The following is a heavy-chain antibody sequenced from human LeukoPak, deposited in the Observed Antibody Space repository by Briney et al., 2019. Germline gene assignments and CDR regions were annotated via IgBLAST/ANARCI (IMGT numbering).Heavy chain of an antibody. CDR1: GFTFSSYA. CDR3: TTSPSGYPDPPYYFDY. V-gene: IGHV3-30*03. CDR2: ISYDGSNK. Sequence: GGSLRLSCAASGFTFSSYAMSWVRQAPGKGLEWVAVISYDGSNKYYADSVKGRFTISRDNSKNTLYLQMNSLRAEDTAVYYCTTSPSGYPDPPYYFDYWGQGTLVTVSS. D-gene: IGHD3-22*01. J-gene: IGHJ4*02.